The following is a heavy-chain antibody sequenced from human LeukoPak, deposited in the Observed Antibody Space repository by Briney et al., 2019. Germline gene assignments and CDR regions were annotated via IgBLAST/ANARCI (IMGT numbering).Heavy chain of an antibody. D-gene: IGHD5-24*01. J-gene: IGHJ4*02. CDR2: INTDGSST. V-gene: IGHV3-74*01. CDR3: ARVDPTGDGYNCFDS. CDR1: GFTFSTYR. Sequence: GESLRLSCAASGFTFSTYRMHWVRQAPGKGLLWVARINTDGSSTLYADSVKGRFTISRDNAKSTLYLQMDSLRPEDTAVYYCARVDPTGDGYNCFDSWGQGTLVTVSS.